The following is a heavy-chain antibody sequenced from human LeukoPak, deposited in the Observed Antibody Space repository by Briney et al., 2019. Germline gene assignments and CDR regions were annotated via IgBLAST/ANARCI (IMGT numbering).Heavy chain of an antibody. D-gene: IGHD1-26*01. V-gene: IGHV1-2*06. CDR1: GYTFTSYG. Sequence: ASVKVSCKASGYTFTSYGISWVRQAPGQGLEWMGRINPNSGGTNYAQKFQGRVTMTRDTSISTAYMELSRLRSDDTAVYYCARDRGGATSYWGQGTLVTVSS. J-gene: IGHJ4*02. CDR3: ARDRGGATSY. CDR2: INPNSGGT.